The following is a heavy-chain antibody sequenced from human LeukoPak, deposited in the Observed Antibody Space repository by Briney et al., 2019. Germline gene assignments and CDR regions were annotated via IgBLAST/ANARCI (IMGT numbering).Heavy chain of an antibody. J-gene: IGHJ4*02. Sequence: GGSLRLSCAASGFTFTTYWMSWVRQAPGKGLEWVANIKQDGSENYYVDSVKGRFTISRDNAKNSLFLQMNSLRAEDTAVYYCAKASSLLWFGELLLTGFDYWGQGTLVTVSS. CDR1: GFTFTTYW. V-gene: IGHV3-7*03. CDR2: IKQDGSEN. D-gene: IGHD3-10*01. CDR3: AKASSLLWFGELLLTGFDY.